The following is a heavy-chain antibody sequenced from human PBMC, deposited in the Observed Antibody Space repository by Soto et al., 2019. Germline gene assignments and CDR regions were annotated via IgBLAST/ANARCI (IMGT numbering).Heavy chain of an antibody. V-gene: IGHV1-2*04. Sequence: QVQLVQSGAEVKKPGASVKVSCKASGYTFTGYYMHWVRQAPGQGLEWMGWINPNSGGTNYAQKFQGWVTMTRDTSISTAYMELSRLRSDDTAVYDCARGEIVGAQSYGMDVWGQGTTVTVSS. D-gene: IGHD1-26*01. CDR1: GYTFTGYY. J-gene: IGHJ6*02. CDR2: INPNSGGT. CDR3: ARGEIVGAQSYGMDV.